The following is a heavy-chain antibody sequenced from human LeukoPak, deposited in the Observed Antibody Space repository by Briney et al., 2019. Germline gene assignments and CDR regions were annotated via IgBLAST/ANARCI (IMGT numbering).Heavy chain of an antibody. V-gene: IGHV4-59*12. Sequence: SETLSLTCTVSGGSISGYYWSWIRQPPGKGLEWIGYIYYSGSTYYNPSLKSRVTISVDTSKNQFSLKLSSVTAADTAVYYCARGRRDGYNFSGVAGGPIIHFDYWGQGTLVTVSS. CDR2: IYYSGST. CDR3: ARGRRDGYNFSGVAGGPIIHFDY. D-gene: IGHD5-12*01. CDR1: GGSISGYY. J-gene: IGHJ4*02.